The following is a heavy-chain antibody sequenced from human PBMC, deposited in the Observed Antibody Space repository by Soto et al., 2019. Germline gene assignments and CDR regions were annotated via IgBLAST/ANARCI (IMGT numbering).Heavy chain of an antibody. CDR2: ISGTGGST. V-gene: IGHV3-23*01. CDR3: AKTASASERDSPGW. CDR1: GFTFNNFA. Sequence: EVQLLESGGALVRPGGSLRLSCAASGFTFNNFAMNWVRQVPGKGLEWVAAISGTGGSTFYSDSLGGRFTISRDNSKTILFLQMKSLKAGDTAVYYCAKTASASERDSPGWWGQGTRVTVSS. J-gene: IGHJ4*02. D-gene: IGHD2-21*01.